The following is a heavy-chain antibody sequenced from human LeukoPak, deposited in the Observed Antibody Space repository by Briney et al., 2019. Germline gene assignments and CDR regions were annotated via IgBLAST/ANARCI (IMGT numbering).Heavy chain of an antibody. CDR3: ARVSHLLGSYSLDY. V-gene: IGHV4-30-4*02. D-gene: IGHD1-26*01. J-gene: IGHJ4*02. Sequence: SETPSLTCTVSGGSISSGDYYWSWIRQPPGKGLEWIGYIYYSGSTYYNPSLKSRVTISVDTSKNQFSLKLSSVTAADTAVYYCARVSHLLGSYSLDYWGQGTLVTVSS. CDR2: IYYSGST. CDR1: GGSISSGDYY.